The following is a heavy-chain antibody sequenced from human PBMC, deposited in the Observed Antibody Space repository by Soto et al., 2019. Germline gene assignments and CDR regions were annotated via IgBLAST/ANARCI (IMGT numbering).Heavy chain of an antibody. D-gene: IGHD6-13*01. CDR3: ARVIAAADY. Sequence: TGGSLRLSCAASGFTLSSYAMHWVRQAPGKGLEWVAVISYDGSNKYYADSVKGRFTISRDNSKNTLYLQMNSLRAEDTAVYYCARVIAAADYWGQGTLVTVSS. CDR2: ISYDGSNK. J-gene: IGHJ4*02. CDR1: GFTLSSYA. V-gene: IGHV3-30-3*01.